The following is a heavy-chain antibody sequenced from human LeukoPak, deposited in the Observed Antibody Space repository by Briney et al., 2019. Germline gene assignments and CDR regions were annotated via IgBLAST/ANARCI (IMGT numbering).Heavy chain of an antibody. D-gene: IGHD3-9*01. Sequence: PSETLSLTCTVSGGSISSSSFYWGWIRQPPGKGLEWIGSIYYSGNTYYNPSLKSRVTISVDTSKNQFSLKLSSVTAADTAVYYCASLQEDILTGYYNRFSGPGNDAFDIWGQGTMVTVSS. V-gene: IGHV4-39*07. CDR1: GGSISSSSFY. J-gene: IGHJ3*02. CDR2: IYYSGNT. CDR3: ASLQEDILTGYYNRFSGPGNDAFDI.